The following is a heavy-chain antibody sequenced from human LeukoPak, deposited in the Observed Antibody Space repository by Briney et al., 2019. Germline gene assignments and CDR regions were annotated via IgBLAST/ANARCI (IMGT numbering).Heavy chain of an antibody. D-gene: IGHD4-23*01. CDR1: GFTFSSSA. Sequence: GGSLRLSCIAFGFTFSSSAMSWVRQAPGKGLEWVSDINGSGGRTYYADSVKGRFTISRDNSKNTLYLQMNSLRAEDTAVYYCARSTTVVTLDYWGQGTLVTVSS. J-gene: IGHJ4*02. CDR3: ARSTTVVTLDY. V-gene: IGHV3-23*01. CDR2: INGSGGRT.